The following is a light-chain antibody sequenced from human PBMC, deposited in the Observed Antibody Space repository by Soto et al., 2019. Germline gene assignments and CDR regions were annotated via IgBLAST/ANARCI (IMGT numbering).Light chain of an antibody. CDR2: NNN. J-gene: IGLJ1*01. Sequence: SVLTQPPSASGTPGQRGTISCSGGSSNIGTNAVNWYQQLPGTAPKLLIYNNNQRPSGVPDRFSGSKSGTSASLAISGLQSEDEADYYCAAWDDSLNGYVFGTGTKVTVL. V-gene: IGLV1-44*01. CDR3: AAWDDSLNGYV. CDR1: SSNIGTNA.